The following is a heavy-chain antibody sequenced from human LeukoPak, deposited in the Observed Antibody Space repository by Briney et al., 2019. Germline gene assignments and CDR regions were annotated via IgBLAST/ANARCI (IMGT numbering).Heavy chain of an antibody. V-gene: IGHV3-21*01. CDR2: ITSSSNYI. Sequence: PGGSLRLSCAASGFTFTTYTMNWVRQTPGKGLEWVSSITSSSNYIYYRDSVKGRFTISRDNAKNSLYLQMDSLRAEDTAMYFCARQRMDYSTTFPGYFDSWGQGTLVTVS. D-gene: IGHD4-11*01. CDR1: GFTFTTYT. J-gene: IGHJ4*02. CDR3: ARQRMDYSTTFPGYFDS.